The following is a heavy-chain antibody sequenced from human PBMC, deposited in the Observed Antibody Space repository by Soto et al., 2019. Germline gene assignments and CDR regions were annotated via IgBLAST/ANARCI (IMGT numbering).Heavy chain of an antibody. D-gene: IGHD3-22*01. V-gene: IGHV3-23*01. CDR3: AKDSYYDSSGYTDY. J-gene: IGHJ4*02. CDR2: ISGSGGST. Sequence: GGSQRLSCAASGFTFSSYAMSWVRQAPGKGLEWVSAISGSGGSTYYADSVKGRFTISRDNSKNTLYLQMNSLRAEDTAVYYCAKDSYYDSSGYTDYWGQGTLVTVSS. CDR1: GFTFSSYA.